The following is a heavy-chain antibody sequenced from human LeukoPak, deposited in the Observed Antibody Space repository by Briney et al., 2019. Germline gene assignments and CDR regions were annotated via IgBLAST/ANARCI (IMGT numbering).Heavy chain of an antibody. D-gene: IGHD6-13*01. Sequence: GGSLRLSCAASGFTFSSYSMNWVRQAPGKGLEWVSSISSSSSYIYYADSVKGRFTISRDNAKNSLYLQMNSLRAEDTAVYYCARAKSYSGYYFDYWGRGTLVTVSS. CDR2: ISSSSSYI. CDR3: ARAKSYSGYYFDY. V-gene: IGHV3-21*01. J-gene: IGHJ4*02. CDR1: GFTFSSYS.